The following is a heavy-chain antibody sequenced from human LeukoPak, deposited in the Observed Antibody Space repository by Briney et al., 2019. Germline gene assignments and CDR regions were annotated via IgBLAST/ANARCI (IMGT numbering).Heavy chain of an antibody. CDR1: GGSISSYY. CDR2: IYYSGTT. V-gene: IGHV4-59*01. D-gene: IGHD6-13*01. J-gene: IGHJ4*02. Sequence: SETLSLTCTVSGGSISSYYWSWIRQPPGKRLEWIGYIYYSGTTNYNPSLKSRVTISVDTSKNQFSLKLSSVTAADTAVYYCARGAYIAAAQYGYWGQGTLVTVSS. CDR3: ARGAYIAAAQYGY.